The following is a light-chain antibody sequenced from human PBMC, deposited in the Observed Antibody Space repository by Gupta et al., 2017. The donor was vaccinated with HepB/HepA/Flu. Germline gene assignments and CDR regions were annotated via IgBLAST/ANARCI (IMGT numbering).Light chain of an antibody. V-gene: IGLV2-14*01. CDR1: SSAVGGYNY. CDR2: DVS. CDR3: SSYTSSSIWV. J-gene: IGLJ3*02. Sequence: SALTLPASVSGSPVQSITISCTGTSSAVGGYNYVSWYQQHPGKAPKLMIYDVSKRPAGVSNRFSGSKSGNTASLTISGLKAEDEADYYCSSYTSSSIWVFGGGTKLTVL.